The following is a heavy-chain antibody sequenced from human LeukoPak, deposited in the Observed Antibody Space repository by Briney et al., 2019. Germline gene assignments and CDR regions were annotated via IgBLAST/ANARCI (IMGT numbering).Heavy chain of an antibody. J-gene: IGHJ4*02. CDR3: ARGGSGYDFWSGYSYYFVY. D-gene: IGHD3-3*01. CDR2: INHSGST. CDR1: GRSISSSNYY. Sequence: SETLSLTCTVSGRSISSSNYYWGWIRQPPGKGLEWIGEINHSGSTNYNPSLKSRDTISVDTSKNQFSLKLSSVTAADTAVYYCARGGSGYDFWSGYSYYFVYWGQGTLVTVSS. V-gene: IGHV4-39*07.